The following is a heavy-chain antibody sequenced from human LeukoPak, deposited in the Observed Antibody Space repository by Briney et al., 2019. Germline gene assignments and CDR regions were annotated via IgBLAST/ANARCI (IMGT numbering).Heavy chain of an antibody. V-gene: IGHV4-39*07. Sequence: SETLSLTCTVSGGSISSSSYYWGWIRQPPGKGLEWIGSIYYSGSTNYNPSLKSRVTISVDTSKNQFSLKLSSVTAADTAVHYCARDRLGRDDAFDIWGQGTMVTVSS. J-gene: IGHJ3*02. CDR1: GGSISSSSYY. CDR3: ARDRLGRDDAFDI. CDR2: IYYSGST.